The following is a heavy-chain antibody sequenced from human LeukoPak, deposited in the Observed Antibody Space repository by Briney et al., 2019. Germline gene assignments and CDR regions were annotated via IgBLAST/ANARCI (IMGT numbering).Heavy chain of an antibody. CDR3: AWRPGIYDSSNNWFDP. CDR2: MNPNSGNT. CDR1: GYTFTSYD. Sequence: ASVKVSCKASGYTFTSYDINWVRQATGQGLEWMGWMNPNSGNTGYAQKFQGRVTMTRNTSISTAYMELSSLRSEDTAVYYCAWRPGIYDSSNNWFDPWGQGTLVTVSS. V-gene: IGHV1-8*01. J-gene: IGHJ5*02. D-gene: IGHD3-22*01.